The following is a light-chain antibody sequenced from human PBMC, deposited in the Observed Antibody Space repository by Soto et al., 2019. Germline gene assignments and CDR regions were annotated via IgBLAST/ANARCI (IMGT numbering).Light chain of an antibody. CDR2: DAS. V-gene: IGKV3-20*01. CDR1: QSVSSSY. J-gene: IGKJ1*01. Sequence: EIVLTQSPGTLSLSPGERATLSCRASQSVSSSYLAWYQQKPGQAPRLLIYDASSRATGIPDRFSGSGSGTDFTLTIIRLEPEDFAVYYCQQYGSSPPWTFGQGTKVEIK. CDR3: QQYGSSPPWT.